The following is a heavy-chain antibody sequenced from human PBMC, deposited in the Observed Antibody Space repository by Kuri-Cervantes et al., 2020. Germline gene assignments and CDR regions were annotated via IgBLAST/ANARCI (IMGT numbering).Heavy chain of an antibody. J-gene: IGHJ4*02. D-gene: IGHD3-10*01. CDR1: GFTFSNAW. CDR2: ISGSGGST. V-gene: IGHV3-23*01. Sequence: GESLKISCAASGFTFSNAWMSWVRQAPGKGLEWVSAISGSGGSTYYADSVKGRFTISRDNSKNTLYLQMNSLRAEDTAVYYCAKDYYGSGSALDYWGQGTLVTVSS. CDR3: AKDYYGSGSALDY.